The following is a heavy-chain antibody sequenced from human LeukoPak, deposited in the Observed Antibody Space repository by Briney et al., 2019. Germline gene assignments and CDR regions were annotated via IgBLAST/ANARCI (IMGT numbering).Heavy chain of an antibody. D-gene: IGHD3-9*01. CDR1: GFTFSSYS. CDR3: ARTYYDILTGYNPYFDY. CDR2: ISSSSSYI. Sequence: GGSLRLSCAASGFTFSSYSMNWVRQAPGKGLEWVSSISSSSSYIYYADSVKGRFTISRDNAKNSLYLQMNSLRAEDTAVYYCARTYYDILTGYNPYFDYWGQGTLVTVSS. J-gene: IGHJ4*02. V-gene: IGHV3-21*01.